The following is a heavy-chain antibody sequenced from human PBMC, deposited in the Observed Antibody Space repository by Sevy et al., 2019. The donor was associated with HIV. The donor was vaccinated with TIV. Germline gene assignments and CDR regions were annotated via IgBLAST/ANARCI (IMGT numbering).Heavy chain of an antibody. CDR3: ARYVRGDYAGWFDS. V-gene: IGHV4-39*01. Sequence: SETLSLTCSVSGGSIRSTSYYWGWIRQPPGKGLEWIASFDYAGTTYYTPALKSRVTISGDMSKNQFSLKLKSVTVADTAFYYCARYVRGDYAGWFDSWGQGTLVTVSS. D-gene: IGHD4-17*01. CDR1: GGSIRSTSYY. CDR2: FDYAGTT. J-gene: IGHJ5*01.